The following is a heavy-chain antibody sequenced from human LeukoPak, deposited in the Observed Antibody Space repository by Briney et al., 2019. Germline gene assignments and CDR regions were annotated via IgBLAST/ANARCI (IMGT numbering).Heavy chain of an antibody. CDR3: ARGGPIYCSGDSCYPGDY. V-gene: IGHV3-48*02. CDR2: ISSGGSTI. Sequence: GGSLRLSCAASGFIFSDYSMNWVRQTPGKGLEWVAYISSGGSTIYYADSVRGRFTISRDSATNSLYLQMNSLGDEDTAVYYCARGGPIYCSGDSCYPGDYWGQGTLVTVSS. D-gene: IGHD2-15*01. J-gene: IGHJ4*02. CDR1: GFIFSDYS.